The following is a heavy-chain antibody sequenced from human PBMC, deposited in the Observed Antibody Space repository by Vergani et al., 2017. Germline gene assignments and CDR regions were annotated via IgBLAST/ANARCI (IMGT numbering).Heavy chain of an antibody. Sequence: EVQLVESGGGLVQPGGSLRLSCAASGFTFSSYDMHWVRQATGKGLEWVSAIGTAGDTYYPGSVKGRFTISRENAKNSLYLQMNSLRAGDTAVYYCVRGAGSGWQFDYWGQGTLVTVSS. V-gene: IGHV3-13*04. CDR3: VRGAGSGWQFDY. CDR2: IGTAGDT. D-gene: IGHD6-19*01. CDR1: GFTFSSYD. J-gene: IGHJ4*02.